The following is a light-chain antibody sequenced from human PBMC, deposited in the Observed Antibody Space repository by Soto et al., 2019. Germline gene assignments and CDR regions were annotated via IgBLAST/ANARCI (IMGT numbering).Light chain of an antibody. J-gene: IGKJ4*01. Sequence: DIQMTQSPSSLSASVGDRVTITCQTKHDIKKYLNWYQQKPGKAPKLLIFDATYLQPGVPSRFSGSGSATDFTFTITTLLPEDIATYYCQHYDNVPLTFGGGTKVEIK. V-gene: IGKV1-33*01. CDR1: HDIKKY. CDR2: DAT. CDR3: QHYDNVPLT.